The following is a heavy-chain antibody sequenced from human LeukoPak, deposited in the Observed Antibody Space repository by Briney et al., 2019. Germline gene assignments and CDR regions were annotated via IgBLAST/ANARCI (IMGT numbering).Heavy chain of an antibody. CDR1: GYSFTSYW. V-gene: IGHV5-51*01. J-gene: IGHJ3*02. CDR2: IYPGDSDT. Sequence: GESLKISCKGSGYSFTSYWIGWVRQMPGKGLEWMGIIYPGDSDTRYSPSFQGQVTISADKSISTAYLQWSSLKASDTAMYYCASAKVRLVGATMSTWAFDIWGQGTMVTVSS. CDR3: ASAKVRLVGATMSTWAFDI. D-gene: IGHD1-26*01.